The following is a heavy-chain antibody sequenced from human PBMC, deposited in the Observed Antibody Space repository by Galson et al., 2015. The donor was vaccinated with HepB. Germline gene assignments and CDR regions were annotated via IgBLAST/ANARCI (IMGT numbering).Heavy chain of an antibody. Sequence: ETLSLTCTVSGGSISSYYWSWIRQPPGKGLEWIGYIYYSGSTNYNPSLKSRVTISVDTSKNQFSLKLSSVTAADTAVYYCARVRRGYSYGTPSYYFDYWGQGTLVTVSS. V-gene: IGHV4-59*01. CDR2: IYYSGST. J-gene: IGHJ4*02. CDR1: GGSISSYY. D-gene: IGHD5-18*01. CDR3: ARVRRGYSYGTPSYYFDY.